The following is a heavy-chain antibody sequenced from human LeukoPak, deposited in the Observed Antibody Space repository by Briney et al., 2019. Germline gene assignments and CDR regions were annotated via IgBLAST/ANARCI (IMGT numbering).Heavy chain of an antibody. CDR3: TTGSTSDYGSGGYTTIDY. V-gene: IGHV3-15*01. Sequence: NSGGSLRLSCAASGFTFRNAWRSWVRQAPGKGLEWVGRIKSKNNGGTTEYAAPLTGRFTISRDDSRNTLYLQMNSLKAEDTGVYYCTTGSTSDYGSGGYTTIDYWGQGTLVTVSS. CDR1: GFTFRNAW. CDR2: IKSKNNGGTT. J-gene: IGHJ4*02. D-gene: IGHD3-10*01.